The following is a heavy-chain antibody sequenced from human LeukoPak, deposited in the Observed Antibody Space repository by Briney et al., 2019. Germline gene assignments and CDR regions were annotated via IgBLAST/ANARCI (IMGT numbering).Heavy chain of an antibody. CDR3: ARLGPVEMTTGRAFDI. J-gene: IGHJ3*02. Sequence: ASETLSLTCTVSGGSISYYYWSWIRQPPGKGLEWLGYIYYSGSTNYNPSLKSRVTISVDTSKNQFSLKLSSVTAADTAVYYCARLGPVEMTTGRAFDIWGQGTLVSVSS. V-gene: IGHV4-59*08. CDR1: GGSISYYY. CDR2: IYYSGST. D-gene: IGHD5-24*01.